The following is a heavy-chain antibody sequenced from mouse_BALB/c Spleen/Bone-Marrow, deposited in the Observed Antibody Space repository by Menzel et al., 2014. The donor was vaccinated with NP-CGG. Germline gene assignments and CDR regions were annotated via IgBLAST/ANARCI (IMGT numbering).Heavy chain of an antibody. Sequence: DVQLVESGGGLVQPGGSLKLSCAASGFDFSRYWMSWVRQAPGKGLEWIGEINPDSSTINYTPSLKYKFIISRDNAKNTLYLQMSKVRSEDAALYYCARLSYYGRFAYWGQGTLVTVSA. D-gene: IGHD1-1*01. J-gene: IGHJ3*01. V-gene: IGHV4-1*02. CDR2: INPDSSTI. CDR1: GFDFSRYW. CDR3: ARLSYYGRFAY.